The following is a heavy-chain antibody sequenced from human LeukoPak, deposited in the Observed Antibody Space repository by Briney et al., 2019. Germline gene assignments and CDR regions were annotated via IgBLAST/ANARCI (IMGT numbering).Heavy chain of an antibody. D-gene: IGHD2-15*01. CDR2: IKPNSGGT. CDR3: ARSSRLKRYCSGGSCYSAEYFQH. Sequence: ASVKVPCKASGYTFTGNYVHWVRQAPGQGLEWMGWIKPNSGGTNYAQKFQGRVTMTRDTSISTAYMELSRLRSDDTAVYYCARSSRLKRYCSGGSCYSAEYFQHWGQGTLVTVSS. CDR1: GYTFTGNY. V-gene: IGHV1-2*02. J-gene: IGHJ1*01.